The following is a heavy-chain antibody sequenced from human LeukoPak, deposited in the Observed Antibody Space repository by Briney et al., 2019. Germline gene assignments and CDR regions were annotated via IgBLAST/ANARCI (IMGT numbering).Heavy chain of an antibody. CDR2: IKQDGSER. CDR1: GFMFSSYW. J-gene: IGHJ3*02. D-gene: IGHD2-15*01. CDR3: ARVSIAGSTIAFDM. V-gene: IGHV3-7*01. Sequence: GGSLRLSCAASGFMFSSYWMTWVRQAPGKGLEWVANIKQDGSERHYVDSVKGRFTISKDNAKNSLCLQMDSLRAEDTAVYYCARVSIAGSTIAFDMWGKGKMVTVSS.